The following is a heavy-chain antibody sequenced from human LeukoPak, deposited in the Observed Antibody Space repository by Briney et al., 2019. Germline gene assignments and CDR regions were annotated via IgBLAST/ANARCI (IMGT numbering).Heavy chain of an antibody. Sequence: GGSLRPSCAASGFTFSSYSMNWVRQAPGKGLEWVSYISSSSSTIYYADSVKGRFTISRDNAKNSLYLQMNSLRAEDTAVYYCARLNYGDYVVVGAPSDYWGQGTLVTVSS. CDR3: ARLNYGDYVVVGAPSDY. D-gene: IGHD4-17*01. V-gene: IGHV3-48*01. J-gene: IGHJ4*02. CDR2: ISSSSSTI. CDR1: GFTFSSYS.